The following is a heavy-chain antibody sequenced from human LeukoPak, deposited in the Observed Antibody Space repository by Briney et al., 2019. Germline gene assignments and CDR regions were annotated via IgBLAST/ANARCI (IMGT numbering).Heavy chain of an antibody. J-gene: IGHJ4*02. CDR3: AKDRSGSYYVVFDY. V-gene: IGHV3-23*01. D-gene: IGHD1-26*01. CDR2: ISGSGGST. CDR1: GFTFNIYA. Sequence: GGSLRLSCVASGFTFNIYAMSWVRQAPGKGLEWVSAISGSGGSTYYADSVKGRFTISRDNSKNTLYLQMNSLRAEDTAVYYCAKDRSGSYYVVFDYWGQGTLVTVSS.